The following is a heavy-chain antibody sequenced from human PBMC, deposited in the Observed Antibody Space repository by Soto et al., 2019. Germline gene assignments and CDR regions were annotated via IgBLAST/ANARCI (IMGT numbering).Heavy chain of an antibody. V-gene: IGHV3-64D*06. Sequence: GGSLRLSCSASGFTFSSYSMHWVRQAPGKGLEYVSAISSDGGSAYYADSVKGRFTISRDNSKNTLFLQMSSLRTEDAAVYYCVKGTPLRFLEWLLYLHYWGQGTLVTVSS. CDR1: GFTFSSYS. CDR3: VKGTPLRFLEWLLYLHY. CDR2: ISSDGGSA. D-gene: IGHD3-3*01. J-gene: IGHJ4*02.